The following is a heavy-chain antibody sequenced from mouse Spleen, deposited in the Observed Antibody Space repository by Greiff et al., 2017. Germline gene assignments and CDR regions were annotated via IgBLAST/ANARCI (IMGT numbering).Heavy chain of an antibody. D-gene: IGHD2-1*01. CDR1: GFTFSSYA. Sequence: EVNVVESGGGLVKLGGSLKLSCAASGFTFSSYAMSWVRQTPEKRLEWVATISSGGGNTYYPDSVKGRFTISRDNAKNTLYLQMSSLKSEDTAMYYCARKSPYGNYFDYWGQGTTLTVSS. CDR3: ARKSPYGNYFDY. V-gene: IGHV5-9*04. J-gene: IGHJ2*01. CDR2: ISSGGGNT.